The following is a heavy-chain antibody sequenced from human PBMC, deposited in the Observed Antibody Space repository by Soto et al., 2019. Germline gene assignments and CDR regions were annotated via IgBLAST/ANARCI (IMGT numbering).Heavy chain of an antibody. CDR2: IYSGGST. CDR1: GFTVSSNY. J-gene: IGHJ3*02. Sequence: SGFTVSSNYMSWVRQAPGKGLEWVSVIYSGGSTNYADSVKGRFIISRDNSKNTLYLQMNSLSAADTAVYYCARERRDYKAFDIWGQGTMVTVSS. D-gene: IGHD4-17*01. CDR3: ARERRDYKAFDI. V-gene: IGHV3-53*01.